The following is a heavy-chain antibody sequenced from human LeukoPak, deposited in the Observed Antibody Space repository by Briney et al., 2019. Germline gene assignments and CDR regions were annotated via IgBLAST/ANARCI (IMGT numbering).Heavy chain of an antibody. J-gene: IGHJ6*02. CDR1: GFTLTTYW. D-gene: IGHD3-9*01. CDR2: LKSDGSST. V-gene: IGHV3-74*01. Sequence: GGSLRLSCAASGFTLTTYWMHWVRQAPGKGLVWVSCLKSDGSSTSYADSVKGRFTISRDNAKNTLYLQMNSLRAEDTAVYYCARDFAPLDWLDVWGQGTTVTVSS. CDR3: ARDFAPLDWLDV.